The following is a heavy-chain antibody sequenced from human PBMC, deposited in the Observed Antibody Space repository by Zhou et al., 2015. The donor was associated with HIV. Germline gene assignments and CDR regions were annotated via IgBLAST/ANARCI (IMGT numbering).Heavy chain of an antibody. J-gene: IGHJ5*02. Sequence: QVQLVQSGAEVKKPGSSVKVSCKASGGTFSSYAISWVRQAPGQGLEWMGGIIPIFGTANYAQKFQGRVTITADESTSTAYMELSSLRSEDTAVYYCARGGGGGRYRYHXCVLGSVFVLTLGPGRETRYRFDP. CDR3: ARGGGGGRYRYHXCVLGSVFVLTLGPGRETRYRFDP. CDR2: IIPIFGTA. CDR1: GGTFSSYA. D-gene: IGHD2-8*01. V-gene: IGHV1-69*01.